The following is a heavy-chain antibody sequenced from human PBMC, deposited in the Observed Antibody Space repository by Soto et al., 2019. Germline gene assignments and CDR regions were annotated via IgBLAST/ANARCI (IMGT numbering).Heavy chain of an antibody. J-gene: IGHJ4*02. CDR2: IYYSGST. CDR3: GRLVKIGYFDY. Sequence: PSETLSLTCPVSGGSISSYYWSWIRQPPGKGLEWIAYIYYSGSTNYNPSLKSRVTISVDTSKNQFSLKLSSVTAADTAVYYCGRLVKIGYFDYWGQGTLVTVSS. CDR1: GGSISSYY. V-gene: IGHV4-59*01.